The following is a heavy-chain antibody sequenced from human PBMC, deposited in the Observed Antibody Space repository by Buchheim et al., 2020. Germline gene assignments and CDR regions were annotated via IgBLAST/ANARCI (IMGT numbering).Heavy chain of an antibody. CDR2: IIPILGIA. V-gene: IGHV1-69*02. D-gene: IGHD3-9*01. CDR1: GGTFSSYT. J-gene: IGHJ4*02. CDR3: ARGRNYDILTGYYSGGVPY. Sequence: QVQLVQSGAEVKKPGSSVKVSCKASGGTFSSYTISWVRQAPGQGLEWMGRIIPILGIANYAQKFQGRVTITADKSTSTAYMELSSLRSEDTAVYYCARGRNYDILTGYYSGGVPYWGQGTL.